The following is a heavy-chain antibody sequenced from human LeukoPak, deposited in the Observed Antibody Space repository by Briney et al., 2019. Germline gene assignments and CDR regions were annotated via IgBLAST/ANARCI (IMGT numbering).Heavy chain of an antibody. CDR3: ARSTVTTFGVDWFDP. CDR1: GYTFTSYG. J-gene: IGHJ5*02. D-gene: IGHD4-17*01. Sequence: ASVKVSCKASGYTFTSYGISLVRQAPGQGLEWMGRISAYNGNTNYAHKFQGRVTMTTDTSTSTAYMELRSLRSDDTAVYYCARSTVTTFGVDWFDPWGQGTLVTVSS. V-gene: IGHV1-18*01. CDR2: ISAYNGNT.